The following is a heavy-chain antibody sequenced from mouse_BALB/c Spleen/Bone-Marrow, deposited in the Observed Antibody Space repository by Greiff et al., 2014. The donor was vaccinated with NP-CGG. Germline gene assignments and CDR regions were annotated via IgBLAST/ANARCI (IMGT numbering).Heavy chain of an antibody. V-gene: IGHV1-54*01. CDR3: ARDGDYDEGYAMDY. D-gene: IGHD2-4*01. J-gene: IGHJ4*01. CDR2: TNPGSGGT. Sequence: QVQLQQSGAELVRPGTSVKVSCKASGYAFTNYLIEWVKQRPGQGLEWIGVTNPGSGGTNYNEKFKGKATLTADKSSSTAYMQLSSLTSDDSAVYFCARDGDYDEGYAMDYWSQGTSVTVSS. CDR1: GYAFTNYL.